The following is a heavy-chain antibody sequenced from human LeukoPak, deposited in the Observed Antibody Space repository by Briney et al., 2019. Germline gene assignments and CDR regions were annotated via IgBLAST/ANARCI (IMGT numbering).Heavy chain of an antibody. CDR3: ARTTTIFGVVNY. CDR2: INPNSGGT. V-gene: IGHV1-2*02. D-gene: IGHD3-3*01. CDR1: GYTFTCYY. Sequence: ASVKVSCKASGYTFTCYYMHWVRQAPGQGLEWMGWINPNSGGTNYAQKFQGRVTMTRDTSISTAYMELSRLRSDDTAVYYCARTTTIFGVVNYWGQGTLVTVSS. J-gene: IGHJ4*02.